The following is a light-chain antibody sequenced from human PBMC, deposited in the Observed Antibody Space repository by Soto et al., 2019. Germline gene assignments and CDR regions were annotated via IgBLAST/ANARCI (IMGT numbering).Light chain of an antibody. J-gene: IGKJ2*01. V-gene: IGKV1-5*03. CDR3: QQYNSYLYT. CDR2: KAS. CDR1: QSISSW. Sequence: DIQMTQSPSTLSASVGDRVTITCRASQSISSWLAWYQQKPGKAPKLLIYKASSLESGVPSRFSGSGSGTDFTLTLSSLQPDDFANYYCQQYNSYLYTFGQGTKLEIK.